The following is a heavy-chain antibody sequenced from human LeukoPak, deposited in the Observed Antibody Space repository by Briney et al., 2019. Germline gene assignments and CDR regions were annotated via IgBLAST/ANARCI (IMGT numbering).Heavy chain of an antibody. CDR3: ARDHDY. CDR1: GFTFSSYS. J-gene: IGHJ4*02. CDR2: ISSSSSTI. V-gene: IGHV3-48*04. Sequence: GGSLRLSCAASGFTFSSYSMNWVRQAPGKGLEWVSYISSSSSTIYYADSVKGRFTISRDNAKSSLYLQMNSLRAEDTAVYYCARDHDYWGQGTLVTVSS.